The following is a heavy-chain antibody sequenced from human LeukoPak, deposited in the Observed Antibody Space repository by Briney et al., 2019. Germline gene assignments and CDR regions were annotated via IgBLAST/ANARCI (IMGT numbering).Heavy chain of an antibody. D-gene: IGHD5-18*01. Sequence: SETLSLTCAVYGGSFSGYYWSWIRQPPGKRLEWIGEINHSGSTNYNPSLKSRVTISVDTSKNQFSLKLSSVTAADTAVYYCARTRGYSYGYFRFDYWGQGTLVTVSS. V-gene: IGHV4-34*01. J-gene: IGHJ4*02. CDR2: INHSGST. CDR1: GGSFSGYY. CDR3: ARTRGYSYGYFRFDY.